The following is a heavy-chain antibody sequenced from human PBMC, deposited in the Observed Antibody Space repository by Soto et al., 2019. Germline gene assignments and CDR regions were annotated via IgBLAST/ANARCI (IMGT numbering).Heavy chain of an antibody. Sequence: PGWSLRLSCAASGFTFSGHGRSWVRQAPGKGLEWVSGISGSGKNTYYADSVKGRFSISRDNSKNTLYLQMNSLRAEDTALYYCAKVGGHSFDYLNYNAMDVWGQGTTVTVSS. V-gene: IGHV3-23*01. J-gene: IGHJ6*02. CDR2: ISGSGKNT. CDR1: GFTFSGHG. D-gene: IGHD3-16*01. CDR3: AKVGGHSFDYLNYNAMDV.